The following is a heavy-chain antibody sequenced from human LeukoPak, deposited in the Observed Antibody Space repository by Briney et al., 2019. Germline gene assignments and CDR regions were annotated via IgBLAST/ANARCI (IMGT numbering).Heavy chain of an antibody. D-gene: IGHD6-19*01. CDR1: GFTFRSYW. CDR2: INSDGSST. Sequence: GGSLRLSCAASGFTFRSYWMHWVRQAPGKVLVWVSRINSDGSSTSYADSVKGRFTISRDNAKNTLYLQMNSLRAEDTAVYYCARTAVAGTDYWGQGTLVTVSS. V-gene: IGHV3-74*01. CDR3: ARTAVAGTDY. J-gene: IGHJ4*02.